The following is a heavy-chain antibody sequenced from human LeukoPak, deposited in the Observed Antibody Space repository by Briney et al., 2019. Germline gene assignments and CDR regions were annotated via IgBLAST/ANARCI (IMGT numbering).Heavy chain of an antibody. CDR3: ARDPTQYLRYGHFDY. J-gene: IGHJ4*02. CDR2: IKQDGSAK. V-gene: IGHV3-7*01. Sequence: HPGGSLRLSCAASGFTFSSYWMSWVRLAPGKGLEWVANIKQDGSAKFYVESVKGRFTISRDNAKNSLYLQMNSLSDEDTAVYYCARDPTQYLRYGHFDYWGQGTLVTVSS. D-gene: IGHD5/OR15-5a*01. CDR1: GFTFSSYW.